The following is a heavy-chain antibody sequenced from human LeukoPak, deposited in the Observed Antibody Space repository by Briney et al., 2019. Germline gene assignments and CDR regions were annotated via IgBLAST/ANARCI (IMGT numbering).Heavy chain of an antibody. CDR3: SSVKDKASWTLDN. CDR1: GFNFNVAW. CDR2: IKSKGSDETT. Sequence: GGSLRLSCAASGFNFNVAWMTWVRQAPGKGLEWIGRIKSKGSDETTDYAAPVKGRITISRDDSKSTLYLQMSNLKTEDTAVYYCSSVKDKASWTLDNWGQGTLVTVSS. V-gene: IGHV3-15*01. D-gene: IGHD2-15*01. J-gene: IGHJ4*02.